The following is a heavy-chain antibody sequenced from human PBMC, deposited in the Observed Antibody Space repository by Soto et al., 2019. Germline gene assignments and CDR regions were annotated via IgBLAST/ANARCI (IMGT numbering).Heavy chain of an antibody. Sequence: HLGGSLRLSCAASGFTFDDYAMHWVRQAPGKGLEWVSGISWNSGSIGYADSVKGRFTISRDNAKNSLYLQMNSLRAEDTALYYCAKELVVVTASGYYYYYYGMDVWGQGTTVTVSS. CDR2: ISWNSGSI. CDR3: AKELVVVTASGYYYYYYGMDV. D-gene: IGHD2-21*02. V-gene: IGHV3-9*01. CDR1: GFTFDDYA. J-gene: IGHJ6*02.